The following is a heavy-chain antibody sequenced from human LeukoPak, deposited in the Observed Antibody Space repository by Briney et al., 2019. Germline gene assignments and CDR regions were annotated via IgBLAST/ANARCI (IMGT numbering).Heavy chain of an antibody. Sequence: GGSLRLSCAASGFTFSTYDMTWVRQAPGKGLAWVSSFRVSDGTTYYADSVKGRFTISRDNAKNSLYLQMNSLRAEDTAVYYCARDFSNYYDSSGYPEYFQHWGQGTLVTVSS. CDR1: GFTFSTYD. CDR2: FRVSDGTT. V-gene: IGHV3-48*03. CDR3: ARDFSNYYDSSGYPEYFQH. J-gene: IGHJ1*01. D-gene: IGHD3-22*01.